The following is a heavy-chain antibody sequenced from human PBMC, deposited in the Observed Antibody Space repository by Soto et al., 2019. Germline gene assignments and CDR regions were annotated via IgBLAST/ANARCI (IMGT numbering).Heavy chain of an antibody. CDR3: AKDIGRSYYGSGMVDY. Sequence: GGSLRLSCAASGFTFSSYGMHWVRQAPGKGLEWVSGIRWNSGSIGYADSVKGRFTISRDNAKNSLYLQMNSLRAEDTALYYCAKDIGRSYYGSGMVDYWGQGTLVTVSS. V-gene: IGHV3-9*01. CDR2: IRWNSGSI. D-gene: IGHD3-10*01. CDR1: GFTFSSYG. J-gene: IGHJ4*02.